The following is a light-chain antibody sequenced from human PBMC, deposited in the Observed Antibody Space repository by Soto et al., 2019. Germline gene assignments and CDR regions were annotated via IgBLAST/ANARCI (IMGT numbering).Light chain of an antibody. CDR3: SSYTSSSTRVV. Sequence: QSVLTQPASVSGSPGQSITISCTGTSSDVGRYNYVSWYQQHPGKAPKLMIYDVNNRPSGVSNPFSGSKSGNTASLTISGLQAEDEADYYCSSYTSSSTRVVFGGGTKLTVL. CDR1: SSDVGRYNY. CDR2: DVN. V-gene: IGLV2-14*01. J-gene: IGLJ2*01.